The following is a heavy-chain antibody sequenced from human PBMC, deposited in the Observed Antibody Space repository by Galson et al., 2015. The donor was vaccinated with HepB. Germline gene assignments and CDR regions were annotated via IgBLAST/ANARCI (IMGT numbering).Heavy chain of an antibody. CDR2: INHSGST. Sequence: ETLSLTCAIYGGSFSGYYWSWIRQPPGKGLEWIGEINHSGSTNYNPSLKSRVTISVDTSKNQFSLKLSSVTAADTAVYYCARGHIRWCMLCGWFDPWGQGTLVTVSS. D-gene: IGHD2-8*02. CDR1: GGSFSGYY. J-gene: IGHJ5*02. CDR3: ARGHIRWCMLCGWFDP. V-gene: IGHV4-34*01.